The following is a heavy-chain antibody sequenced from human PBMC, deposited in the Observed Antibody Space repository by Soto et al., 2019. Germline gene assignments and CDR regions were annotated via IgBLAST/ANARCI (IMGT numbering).Heavy chain of an antibody. V-gene: IGHV3-33*01. CDR2: IWYDGSNK. D-gene: IGHD2-15*01. Sequence: QVRLVESGGGVVQPGRSLRLSCAASGFTFSSYGMHWVRQAPGKGLEWVAVIWYDGSNKYYADSVKGRFTISRDNSKNTLYLQMNSLRAEDTAVYYCARGVRYCSGGRCYSGWFDPWGQGTLVTVSS. CDR1: GFTFSSYG. CDR3: ARGVRYCSGGRCYSGWFDP. J-gene: IGHJ5*02.